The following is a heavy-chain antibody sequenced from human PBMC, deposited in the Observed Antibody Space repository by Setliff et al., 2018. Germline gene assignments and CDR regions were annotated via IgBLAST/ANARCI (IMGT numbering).Heavy chain of an antibody. D-gene: IGHD3-22*01. CDR1: GFSFSDYN. CDR3: ARLALAGYDSSGYYYALEYYYYMDV. Sequence: PGGSLRLSCAASGFSFSDYNIHWVRQAPGKGLEWVAFIRYDGSNEYYADSVKGRFTISRDNSKNTQFLEMNDLRPEDTAVYYCARLALAGYDSSGYYYALEYYYYMDVWGKGTTVTVSS. J-gene: IGHJ6*03. V-gene: IGHV3-30*02. CDR2: IRYDGSNE.